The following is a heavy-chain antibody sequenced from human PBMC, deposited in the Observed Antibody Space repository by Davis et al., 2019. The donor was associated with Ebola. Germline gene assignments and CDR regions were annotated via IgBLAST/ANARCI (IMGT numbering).Heavy chain of an antibody. V-gene: IGHV1-8*01. CDR1: GYTFTSYD. CDR2: MNPISGNT. D-gene: IGHD1-26*01. J-gene: IGHJ6*04. CDR3: ARDGGSGSYTYYYGMDV. Sequence: ASVKVSCKASGYTFTSYDINWVRQATGQGLEWMGWMNPISGNTGYAQKFQGRVTMTRNTSISTAYMELSSLRSEDTAVYYCARDGGSGSYTYYYGMDVWGKGTTVTVSS.